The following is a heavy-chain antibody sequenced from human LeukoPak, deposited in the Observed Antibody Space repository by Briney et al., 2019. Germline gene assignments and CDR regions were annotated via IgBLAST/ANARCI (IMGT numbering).Heavy chain of an antibody. CDR1: GGSVSSGSYY. D-gene: IGHD6-13*01. CDR2: IYHSGST. J-gene: IGHJ4*02. CDR3: ARQSSSWYGAFDY. V-gene: IGHV4-61*01. Sequence: SETLSLTCTVSGGSVSSGSYYWSWIRQPPGKGLEWIGYIYHSGSTNYNPSLKSRVTISVDTSKNQFSLKLSSVTAADTAVYYCARQSSSWYGAFDYWGQGTLVTVSS.